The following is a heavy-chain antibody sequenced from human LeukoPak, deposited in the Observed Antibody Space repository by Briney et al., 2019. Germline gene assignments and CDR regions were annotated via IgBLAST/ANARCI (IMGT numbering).Heavy chain of an antibody. CDR3: VKDSSTTWFGRDGK. V-gene: IGHV3-30*18. CDR1: GFTFSYFR. J-gene: IGHJ4*02. CDR2: ISTDPSNK. D-gene: IGHD3-10*01. Sequence: GGSLRLSCAASGFTFSYFRLHWVRQTPGKGLEWVALISTDPSNKNYADSVKGRFTISRDNSRNTLYLQMRSLRLEDTAVYYCVKDSSTTWFGRDGKWGRGTLVTVSS.